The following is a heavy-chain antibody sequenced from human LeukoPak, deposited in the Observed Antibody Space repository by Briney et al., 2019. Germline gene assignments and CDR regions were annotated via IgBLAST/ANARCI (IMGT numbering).Heavy chain of an antibody. V-gene: IGHV1-24*01. CDR1: GYTLTELS. CDR2: FDPEDGET. J-gene: IGHJ6*03. D-gene: IGHD6-13*01. Sequence: ASVKVSCKVSGYTLTELSMHWVRQAPGKGLEWMGGFDPEDGETIYAQKFQGRVTITADKSTSTAYMELSSLRSEDTAVYYCARGSRQQLVYYTDVWGKGTTVTVSS. CDR3: ARGSRQQLVYYTDV.